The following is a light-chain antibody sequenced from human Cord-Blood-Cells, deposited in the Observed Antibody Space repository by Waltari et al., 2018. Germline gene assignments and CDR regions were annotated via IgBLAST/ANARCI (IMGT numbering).Light chain of an antibody. J-gene: IGLJ1*01. CDR1: SSDVGGSNY. CDR3: SSYTSSSTLYV. Sequence: QSALTQPASVSGSPGQSSTISCTGTSSDVGGSNYVSCYQQHPGKAPNLMIYDVSNRPSGVSNRFSGSKSGNTASLTISGLQAEDEADYYCSSYTSSSTLYVFGTGTKVTVL. V-gene: IGLV2-14*01. CDR2: DVS.